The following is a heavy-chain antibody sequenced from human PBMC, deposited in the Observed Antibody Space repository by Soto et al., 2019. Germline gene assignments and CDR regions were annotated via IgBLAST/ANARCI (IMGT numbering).Heavy chain of an antibody. J-gene: IGHJ4*02. Sequence: QVQLVQSGAEVKKPGSSVKVSCKASGGTFSSYAISWVRQAPGQGLEWMGGIIPIFGTANYAQKFQGRVTITADESTSTAYMELSSLRSEDTAVYYCVRDDGDSSSWYRNPNFDYWGQGTLVTVSS. CDR2: IIPIFGTA. D-gene: IGHD6-13*01. CDR3: VRDDGDSSSWYRNPNFDY. CDR1: GGTFSSYA. V-gene: IGHV1-69*01.